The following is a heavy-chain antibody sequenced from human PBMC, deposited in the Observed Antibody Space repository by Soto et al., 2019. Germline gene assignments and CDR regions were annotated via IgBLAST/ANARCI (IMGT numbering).Heavy chain of an antibody. CDR1: GGSISSGGYS. J-gene: IGHJ4*02. V-gene: IGHV4-30-2*01. Sequence: PSETLSLTGAVSGGSISSGGYSWSWIRQPPGKGLEWIGYIYHSGSTYYNPSLKSRVTISVDRSKNQFSLKLSSVTAADTAVYYCARGAGSTSLFDFWAQRTLVTVSS. D-gene: IGHD1-7*01. CDR2: IYHSGST. CDR3: ARGAGSTSLFDF.